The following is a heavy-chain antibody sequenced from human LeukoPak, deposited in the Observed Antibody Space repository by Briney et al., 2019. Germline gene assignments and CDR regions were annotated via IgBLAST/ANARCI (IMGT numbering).Heavy chain of an antibody. CDR1: GFTFSSYA. V-gene: IGHV3-64*01. J-gene: IGHJ6*03. CDR3: ARDRVYGDYDYYYYMDV. D-gene: IGHD4-17*01. CDR2: ISSNGGST. Sequence: GGSLRLSCAASGFTFSSYAMHWVRQAPGKGLEYVSAISSNGGSTYYANSVKGRFTISRDNSKNTLYLQMGSLRAEDMAVYYCARDRVYGDYDYYYYMDVWGKGTTVTVSS.